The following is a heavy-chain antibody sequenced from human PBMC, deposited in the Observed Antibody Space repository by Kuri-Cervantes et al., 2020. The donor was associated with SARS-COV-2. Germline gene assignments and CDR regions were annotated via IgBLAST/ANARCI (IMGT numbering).Heavy chain of an antibody. CDR2: ISGSGGST. Sequence: GESLKISCAASGFTFSSYAMSWVRQAPGKGLEWVSAISGSGGSTYYADSVKGRFTISRDNSKNTLYLQMNSLRAEDTAVYYCARINGSGKTGGMDVWGQGTTVTVSS. J-gene: IGHJ6*02. CDR1: GFTFSSYA. V-gene: IGHV3-23*01. CDR3: ARINGSGKTGGMDV. D-gene: IGHD3-10*01.